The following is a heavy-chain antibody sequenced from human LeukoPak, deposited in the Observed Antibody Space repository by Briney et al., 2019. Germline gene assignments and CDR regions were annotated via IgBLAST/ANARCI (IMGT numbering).Heavy chain of an antibody. CDR2: IVVGSGNT. J-gene: IGHJ4*02. CDR3: AADGGDYGDYVFDY. CDR1: GFTFTSSA. V-gene: IGHV1-58*02. D-gene: IGHD4-17*01. Sequence: ASVKVSCKASGFTFTSSAMQWVRQARGQRLEWIGWIVVGSGNTNYAQKFQERVTITRDMSISTAYMELSSLRSEDTAVYYCAADGGDYGDYVFDYWGQGTLVTVSS.